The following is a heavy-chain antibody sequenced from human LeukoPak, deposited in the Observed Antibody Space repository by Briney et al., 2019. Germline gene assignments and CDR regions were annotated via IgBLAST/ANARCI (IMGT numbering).Heavy chain of an antibody. CDR1: GVTLKDKS. Sequence: GGSLRLSWTASGVTLKDKSMQWPRQAQGRGLEWVSGIYWNGGGEGYADSVKGRFTISRDNAKNSLYLQMNSLRPEDTALYYCTKDVTAGGLDYWGQGTLVIVSS. D-gene: IGHD6-13*01. CDR2: IYWNGGGE. V-gene: IGHV3-9*01. CDR3: TKDVTAGGLDY. J-gene: IGHJ4*02.